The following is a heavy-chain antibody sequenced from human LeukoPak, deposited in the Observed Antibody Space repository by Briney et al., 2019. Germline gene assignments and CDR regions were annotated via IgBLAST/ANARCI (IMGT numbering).Heavy chain of an antibody. CDR1: GGSISSGGYY. CDR3: ARGRGRLTLYRGHYMDV. CDR2: INHSGST. Sequence: PSQTLSLTCTVSGGSISSGGYYWSWIRQPPGKGLEWIGEINHSGSTNYNPSLKSRVTISVDTSKNQFSLKLSSVTAADTAVYYCARGRGRLTLYRGHYMDVWGKGTTVTVSS. D-gene: IGHD1-26*01. J-gene: IGHJ6*03. V-gene: IGHV4-31*03.